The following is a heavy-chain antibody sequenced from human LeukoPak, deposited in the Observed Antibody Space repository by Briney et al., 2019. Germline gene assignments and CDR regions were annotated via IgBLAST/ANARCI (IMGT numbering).Heavy chain of an antibody. CDR3: AISGPAAISGAFDI. V-gene: IGHV3-11*04. CDR2: ISSSGSTI. Sequence: GGSLRLSCAASGFTFSDYYMSWIRQAPGKGLEWVSYISSSGSTIYYADSVKGRFTISRDNAKNSLYLQMNGLRAEDTAVYYCAISGPAAISGAFDIWGQGTMVTVSS. CDR1: GFTFSDYY. J-gene: IGHJ3*02. D-gene: IGHD2-2*02.